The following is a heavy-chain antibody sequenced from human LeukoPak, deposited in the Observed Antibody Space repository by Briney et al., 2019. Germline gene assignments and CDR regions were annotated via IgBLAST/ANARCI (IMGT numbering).Heavy chain of an antibody. CDR1: GFTFSSYW. J-gene: IGHJ4*02. Sequence: PGGSLRLSCAASGFTFSSYWMIWVRQAPGKGLEWVVNINQDGSARYSVDSVKGRFTISRDNAKNSLYLQMNSLRAEDTAVYYCASKQGDYWGQGTLGTVSS. CDR3: ASKQGDY. CDR2: INQDGSAR. V-gene: IGHV3-7*01.